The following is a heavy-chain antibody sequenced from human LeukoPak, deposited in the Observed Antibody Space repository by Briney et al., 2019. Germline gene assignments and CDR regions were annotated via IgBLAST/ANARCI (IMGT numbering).Heavy chain of an antibody. CDR2: ISSNGGGT. V-gene: IGHV3-64*02. J-gene: IGHJ4*02. D-gene: IGHD6-19*01. CDR1: GFTFSSYA. Sequence: GGSLTLSCAASGFTFSSYAMHWVRQAPGKGLEYVSAISSNGGGTYYADSVKGRFTISRDNSKNTLYLQMGSLRAEDMAVYYCARGGIAVADNFDYWGQGTLVTVSS. CDR3: ARGGIAVADNFDY.